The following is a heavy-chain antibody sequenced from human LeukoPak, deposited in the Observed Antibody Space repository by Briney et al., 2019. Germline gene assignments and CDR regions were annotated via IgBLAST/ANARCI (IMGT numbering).Heavy chain of an antibody. CDR3: ASYPPYSSSPPH. CDR1: GYSINSAYY. Sequence: SETLSLTCAVSGYSINSAYYWGWIRQPPGKGLEWIGSIYHSGSTYYNPSLKSRVTISVDTSKNQFSLKLSSVTAADTAVYYGASYPPYSSSPPHWGQGTLVTVSS. D-gene: IGHD6-6*01. V-gene: IGHV4-38-2*01. J-gene: IGHJ4*02. CDR2: IYHSGST.